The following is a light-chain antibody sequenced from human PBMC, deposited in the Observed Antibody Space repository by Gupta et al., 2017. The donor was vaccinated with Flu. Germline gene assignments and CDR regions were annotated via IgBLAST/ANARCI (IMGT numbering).Light chain of an antibody. V-gene: IGKV1-9*01. CDR2: DAS. CDR3: QQHNSYTPIT. CDR1: QVISSY. Sequence: DVRVMPSPSFLSASVGDRVTITCRTSQVISSYCAWYQQKPGKAPKLLIYDASTWQSGVPSRFSGSGYGTEFTITITSRQPEDFAAYYCQQHNSYTPITFGQGTQLEIK. J-gene: IGKJ5*01.